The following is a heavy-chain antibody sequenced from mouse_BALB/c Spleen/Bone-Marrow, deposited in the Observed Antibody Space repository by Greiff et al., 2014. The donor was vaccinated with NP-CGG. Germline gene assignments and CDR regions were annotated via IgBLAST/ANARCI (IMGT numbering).Heavy chain of an antibody. V-gene: IGHV1-54*01. J-gene: IGHJ4*01. Sequence: VKLMESGAELVRPGTSVKVSCKASGYPFTNYWIEWIKQRPGQGLEWIGVINPGSGGINYNEKFKGKATLTADKSSSTAYMQLSSLTSDDSAVYFCARELVRGMDYWGQGTSVTVSS. CDR3: ARELVRGMDY. CDR2: INPGSGGI. CDR1: GYPFTNYW. D-gene: IGHD1-1*01.